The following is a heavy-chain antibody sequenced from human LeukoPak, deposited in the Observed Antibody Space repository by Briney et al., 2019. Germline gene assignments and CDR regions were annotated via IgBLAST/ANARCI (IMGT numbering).Heavy chain of an antibody. Sequence: GGSLRLSCAASGFSFSNYAMNWVRQAPGKRLEWVVVIGSGGTSYYADSVKGRFTISRDNSKNTMYLQMSSRRAEDTAVYYCAKIGSNRWAVFDSWGQGTLVTVSS. D-gene: IGHD6-13*01. V-gene: IGHV3-23*01. J-gene: IGHJ4*02. CDR2: IGSGGTS. CDR3: AKIGSNRWAVFDS. CDR1: GFSFSNYA.